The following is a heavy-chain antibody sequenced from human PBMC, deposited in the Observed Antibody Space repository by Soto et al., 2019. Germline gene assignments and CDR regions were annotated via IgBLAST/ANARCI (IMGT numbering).Heavy chain of an antibody. CDR1: GFTFSNYW. CDR3: TRGYCSGDSCYSSPSFADY. V-gene: IGHV3-74*01. Sequence: EVQLVESGGDLVQPGGSLRLSCAASGFTFSNYWMHWVRQAPGKGLVWVSRINSDGSSTTYADSVKGRFTNSRDNARNTLYLQMNSLRAEDTAVYYCTRGYCSGDSCYSSPSFADYWGQGTLVTVSS. D-gene: IGHD2-15*01. J-gene: IGHJ4*02. CDR2: INSDGSST.